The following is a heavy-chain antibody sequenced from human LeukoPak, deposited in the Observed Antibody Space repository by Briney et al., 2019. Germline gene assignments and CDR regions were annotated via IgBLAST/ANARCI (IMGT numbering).Heavy chain of an antibody. D-gene: IGHD5-18*01. V-gene: IGHV1-18*01. Sequence: ASVKVSCKASGYTFANYGISWVRQAPGQGLEYMGWISGYNGNTNYAQKFQGRVTMTTDTATSTAYMELRSLRSDDTAVYYCARDPGYSYGFGGEMSYWGQGTLVTVSS. J-gene: IGHJ4*02. CDR1: GYTFANYG. CDR2: ISGYNGNT. CDR3: ARDPGYSYGFGGEMSY.